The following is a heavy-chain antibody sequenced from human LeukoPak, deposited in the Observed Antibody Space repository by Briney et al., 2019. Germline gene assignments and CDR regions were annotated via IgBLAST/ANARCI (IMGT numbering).Heavy chain of an antibody. CDR2: INSGGST. CDR1: GFTVSSNY. V-gene: IGHV3-53*01. Sequence: GGSLRLSCAASGFTVSSNYMSWVRQPPGKGLEWVSVINSGGSTNYADSVKGRFTISRDNSKNTLYLQMSSLRAEDTAVYYCARGLFHWGQGTLVTVSS. D-gene: IGHD2-21*01. CDR3: ARGLFH. J-gene: IGHJ4*02.